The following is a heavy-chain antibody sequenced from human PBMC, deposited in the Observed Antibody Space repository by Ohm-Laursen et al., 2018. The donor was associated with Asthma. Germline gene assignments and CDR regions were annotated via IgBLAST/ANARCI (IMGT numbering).Heavy chain of an antibody. CDR1: GGTFSSYA. V-gene: IGHV1-46*03. J-gene: IGHJ4*02. D-gene: IGHD6-25*01. CDR3: ARVSSGGDFDY. CDR2: INPSGGST. Sequence: ASVKVSCKASGGTFSSYAISWVRQAPGQGLEWMGIINPSGGSTSYAQKFQGRVTMTRDTSTSTVYMELSSLRSEDTAVYYCARVSSGGDFDYWGQGTLVTVSS.